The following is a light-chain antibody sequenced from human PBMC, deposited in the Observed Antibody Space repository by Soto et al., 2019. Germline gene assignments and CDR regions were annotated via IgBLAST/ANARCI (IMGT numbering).Light chain of an antibody. J-gene: IGLJ2*01. V-gene: IGLV2-8*01. CDR2: EVS. Sequence: QSALTQPPSASGSPGQSVTISCTGTSSDVGGYKFVSWYQQHPGKAPKLMIYEVSKRPSGVPDRFSGSKSGNTASLTVSGLQAEDEADYYCSSYADRNNVVFGGGTKLTVL. CDR3: SSYADRNNVV. CDR1: SSDVGGYKF.